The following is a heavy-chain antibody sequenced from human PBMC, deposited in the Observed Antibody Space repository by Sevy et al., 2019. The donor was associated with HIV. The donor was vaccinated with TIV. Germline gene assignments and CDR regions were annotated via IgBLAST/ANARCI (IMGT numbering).Heavy chain of an antibody. CDR2: NYHSGST. D-gene: IGHD2-15*01. CDR1: GGSISSGGYS. J-gene: IGHJ4*02. V-gene: IGHV4-30-2*01. CDR3: ASYCSGGSCYSLGDY. Sequence: SETLSLTCAVSGGSISSGGYSWSWIRQPPGKGLEWIGYNYHSGSTYYNPSLKSRVTISVDRSKNQFSLKLSSVTAADTAVYYCASYCSGGSCYSLGDYWGQGTLVTVSS.